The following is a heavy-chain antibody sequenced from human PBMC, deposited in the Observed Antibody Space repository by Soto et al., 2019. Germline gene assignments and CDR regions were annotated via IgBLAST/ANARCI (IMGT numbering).Heavy chain of an antibody. Sequence: QVQLVESGGGVVQPGRSPRLSCAASGFTFSSYGMHWVRQAPGKGLEWVAVISYDGSNKYYADSVKGRFTISRDNSKNTLYLQMNSLRAEDTAVYYCAKLPNTYYDFWSGYGDYYYYMDVWGKGTTVTVSS. J-gene: IGHJ6*03. V-gene: IGHV3-30*18. CDR3: AKLPNTYYDFWSGYGDYYYYMDV. D-gene: IGHD3-3*01. CDR2: ISYDGSNK. CDR1: GFTFSSYG.